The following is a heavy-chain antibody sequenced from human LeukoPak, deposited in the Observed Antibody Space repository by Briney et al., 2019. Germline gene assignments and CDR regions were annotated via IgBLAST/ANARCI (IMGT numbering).Heavy chain of an antibody. V-gene: IGHV4-4*07. Sequence: SETLSLTCNVSLDSISSFYWSWIRQSAGAGLEWIGRIYTTGKTDYNPSLKSRVTVSVDTSRHQVSLKLRSVTAADTAVYYCARGVLVGAAPFAYWGQGTLVTVSS. J-gene: IGHJ4*02. CDR3: ARGVLVGAAPFAY. CDR2: IYTTGKT. CDR1: LDSISSFY. D-gene: IGHD1-26*01.